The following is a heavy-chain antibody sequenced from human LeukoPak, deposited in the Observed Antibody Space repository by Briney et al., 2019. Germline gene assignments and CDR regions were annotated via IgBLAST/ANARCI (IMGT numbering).Heavy chain of an antibody. J-gene: IGHJ4*02. CDR2: MNPNSGNT. V-gene: IGHV1-8*01. D-gene: IGHD4-17*01. CDR3: ARGEAVTTFDY. Sequence: ASVKVSCRASGYTFTSFDINWVRQATGQGLEWMGWMNPNSGNTGYAQKFQGRVTMTRNTSISTAYMELSSLRSEDTAVYYCARGEAVTTFDYWGQGTLVTVSS. CDR1: GYTFTSFD.